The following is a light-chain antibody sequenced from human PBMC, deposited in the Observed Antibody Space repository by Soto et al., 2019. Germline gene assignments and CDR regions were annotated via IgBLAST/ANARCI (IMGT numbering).Light chain of an antibody. CDR1: SGSIVSNY. V-gene: IGLV6-57*02. CDR2: EDN. J-gene: IGLJ3*02. CDR3: QSFDGTTLV. Sequence: NFMLTQPRSVSESPGKTVIISCTGSSGSIVSNYVQWYQQRPGSAPTTVIYEDNQRLFGVPYRFSGSIDSTSNSASLTISELKTEDEADYYCQSFDGTTLVFGGGTQLTVL.